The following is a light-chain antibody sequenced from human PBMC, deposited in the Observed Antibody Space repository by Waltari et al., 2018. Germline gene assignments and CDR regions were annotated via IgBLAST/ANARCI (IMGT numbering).Light chain of an antibody. CDR3: SSHANTYNFAHVV. CDR1: SSDIGPYKY. J-gene: IGLJ2*01. V-gene: IGLV2-23*02. CDR2: EVT. Sequence: QSALTQPASVSGSPGQSITISCTGTSSDIGPYKYVSWYQQLPGKAPKIMIYEVTKRPSGVSYRFSGSKSGNTASLTISGLRAEDEADYYCSSHANTYNFAHVVFGGGTKLTVL.